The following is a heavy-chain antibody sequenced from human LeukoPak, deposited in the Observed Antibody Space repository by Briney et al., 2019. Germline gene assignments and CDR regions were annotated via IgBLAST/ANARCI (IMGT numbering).Heavy chain of an antibody. J-gene: IGHJ3*02. CDR2: INHSGST. CDR1: GGSFSGYY. D-gene: IGHD2-15*01. CDR3: ARGGIVVVVAATSFDI. V-gene: IGHV4-34*01. Sequence: PSETLSLTCAVYGGSFSGYYWSWIRQPPGKGLEWIGEINHSGSTNYNPSLKSRVTISVDTSKNQFSLKLSSVTAADTAVYYRARGGIVVVVAATSFDIWGQGTMVTVSS.